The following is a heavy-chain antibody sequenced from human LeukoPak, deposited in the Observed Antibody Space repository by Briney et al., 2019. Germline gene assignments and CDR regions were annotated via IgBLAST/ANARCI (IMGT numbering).Heavy chain of an antibody. J-gene: IGHJ3*02. CDR2: INPDSGGT. CDR1: GYTFTGYY. V-gene: IGHV1-2*04. Sequence: ASVKVSCRASGYTFTGYYMSWVRQAPGQGLEWMGWINPDSGGTHYAQNFQGWVTMTRDTSISTAYMELSRLRSDDTAAYYCARGTLTAPRSAFDIWGQGTMVTVSS. D-gene: IGHD1-14*01. CDR3: ARGTLTAPRSAFDI.